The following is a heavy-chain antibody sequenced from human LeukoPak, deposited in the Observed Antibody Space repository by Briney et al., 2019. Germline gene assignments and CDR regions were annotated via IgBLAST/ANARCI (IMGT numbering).Heavy chain of an antibody. CDR2: ISGSGGST. Sequence: GGSLRLSCAASGFTFSSYAMSWVRQAPGKGLEWVSAISGSGGSTYYADSVKGRFTISRDNSKNTLYLQMNGLRAEDTAVYYCAKARCSGGSCYDDYWGQGTLVTVSS. V-gene: IGHV3-23*01. CDR1: GFTFSSYA. CDR3: AKARCSGGSCYDDY. J-gene: IGHJ4*02. D-gene: IGHD2-15*01.